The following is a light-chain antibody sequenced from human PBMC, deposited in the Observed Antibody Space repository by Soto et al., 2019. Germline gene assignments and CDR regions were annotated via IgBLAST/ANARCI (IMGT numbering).Light chain of an antibody. V-gene: IGKV1-39*01. CDR1: QSITTY. CDR2: AAS. CDR3: QQIYSAPLT. Sequence: DIQMTQSPSSLSASVGDRDTITCRASQSITTYLNWYRQKKGKAPKXMIYAASSLQSGVPSRFSGSGSETEFTLSISSLQPEDVATYFCQQIYSAPLTLGGGTKVDIK. J-gene: IGKJ4*01.